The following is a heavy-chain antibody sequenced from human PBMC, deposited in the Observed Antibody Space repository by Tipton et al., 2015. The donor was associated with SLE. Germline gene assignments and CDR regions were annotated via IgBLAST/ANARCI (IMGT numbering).Heavy chain of an antibody. Sequence: TLSLTCAVSGYSISSSYYWGWIRQPPGKGLEWIGSVHYSGTTYPNPSLKSRVTISVDTSKNQFSLNVTSVTATDTAVYYCARDRQQLTRGYFDDWGQGRLVIVSS. J-gene: IGHJ4*02. CDR1: GYSISSSYY. D-gene: IGHD6-13*01. CDR3: ARDRQQLTRGYFDD. V-gene: IGHV4-38-2*02. CDR2: VHYSGTT.